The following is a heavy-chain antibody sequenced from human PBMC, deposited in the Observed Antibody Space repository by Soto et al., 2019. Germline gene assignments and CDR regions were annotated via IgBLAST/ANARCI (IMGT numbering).Heavy chain of an antibody. Sequence: QVQLVQSGAEVKKPGSSVKVSCKASGGTFSSYPISWVRQAPGQGLEWMGGIIPIFGTANYAQKFQGRVTITADESTSTAYMQLSSLRSEDTAVYYCARTDIVLVPAGYNWFDPWGQGTLVTVSS. CDR3: ARTDIVLVPAGYNWFDP. CDR1: GGTFSSYP. D-gene: IGHD2-2*01. J-gene: IGHJ5*02. CDR2: IIPIFGTA. V-gene: IGHV1-69*12.